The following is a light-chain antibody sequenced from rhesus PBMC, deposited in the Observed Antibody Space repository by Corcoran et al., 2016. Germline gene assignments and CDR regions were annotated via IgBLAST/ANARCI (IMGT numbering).Light chain of an antibody. Sequence: DIQMTQSPSSLSASVGDTVTITCRASQGISSWLAWYQQQPGKAPKLLIYKASSLQSGVPSRFSGSGSGTDVTLTISSLQSEDFATYYCQQYSSRPYSFGQGTKVEIK. CDR1: QGISSW. CDR2: KAS. V-gene: IGKV1-22*01. J-gene: IGKJ2*01. CDR3: QQYSSRPYS.